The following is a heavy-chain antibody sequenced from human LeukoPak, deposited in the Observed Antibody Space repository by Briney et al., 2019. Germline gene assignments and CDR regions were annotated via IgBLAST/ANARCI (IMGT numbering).Heavy chain of an antibody. CDR1: GFDFSTYS. CDR2: ISSSSSNI. V-gene: IGHV3-48*04. D-gene: IGHD6-19*01. CDR3: ARVGRSGWTVDY. Sequence: PGGSLRLSYAASGFDFSTYSIDWVRQAPGKGLEWVSYISSSSSNIYHADSVKGRFTISRDNAKNSLHLQMNSLRAEDTAVYYCARVGRSGWTVDYWGQGTLVTVSS. J-gene: IGHJ4*02.